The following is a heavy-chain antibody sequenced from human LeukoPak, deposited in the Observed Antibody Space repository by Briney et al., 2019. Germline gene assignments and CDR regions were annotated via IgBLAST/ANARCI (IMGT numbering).Heavy chain of an antibody. D-gene: IGHD1-26*01. CDR2: IYYSGST. V-gene: IGHV4-31*03. Sequence: SHTLSPTCTVSGGSISSGGYYWSWIRQHPGKGLEWIGYIYYSGSTYYNPSLKSRVTISVDTSKNQFSLKLSSVTAADTAVYYCARDRGELVCDYWGQGTLVTVSS. J-gene: IGHJ4*02. CDR3: ARDRGELVCDY. CDR1: GGSISSGGYY.